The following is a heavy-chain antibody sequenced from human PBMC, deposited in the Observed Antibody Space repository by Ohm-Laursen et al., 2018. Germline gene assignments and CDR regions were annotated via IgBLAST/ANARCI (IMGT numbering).Heavy chain of an antibody. CDR2: ISSSGSRI. V-gene: IGHV3-11*01. CDR1: GFSFSDYY. Sequence: GSLRLSCAASGFSFSDYYMSWIRQAPGKGLEWVSYISSSGSRIFYADSVKGRFTISRDNAKNSLYLQMNSLRAEDTAVYYWARDGRGAAAGTVDYWGQGTLVTVSS. J-gene: IGHJ4*02. D-gene: IGHD6-13*01. CDR3: ARDGRGAAAGTVDY.